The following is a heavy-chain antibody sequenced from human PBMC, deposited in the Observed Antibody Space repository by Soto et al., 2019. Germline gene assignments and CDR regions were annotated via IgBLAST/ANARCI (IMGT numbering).Heavy chain of an antibody. CDR2: INPANGDT. Sequence: QVQLVQSGAEVKRPGASVKVSCRASGYIFTKFPIHWVRQAPGQRLEWMGWINPANGDTGYSQSFQGRVTISRDTSANTAYMELNSLESGETAVYYCASKDYYAAGTYYFENWGQGTLITVSS. CDR1: GYIFTKFP. J-gene: IGHJ4*02. D-gene: IGHD3-10*01. CDR3: ASKDYYAAGTYYFEN. V-gene: IGHV1-3*01.